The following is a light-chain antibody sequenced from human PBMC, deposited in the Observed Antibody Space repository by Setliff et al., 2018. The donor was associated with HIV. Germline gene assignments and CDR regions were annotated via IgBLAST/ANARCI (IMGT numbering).Light chain of an antibody. CDR2: DVS. J-gene: IGLJ1*01. CDR1: SSDVGNSTN. V-gene: IGLV2-14*03. CDR3: SSCTHRNTLDV. Sequence: QSAMTKPASVSGFPGQSITISCTGTSSDVGNSTNVSWDQQNPGKAPKLIINDVSDRPSGVSNRFSGSKSVNTASLTISGLQAEDEADYFCSSCTHRNTLDVFGTGTKVTVL.